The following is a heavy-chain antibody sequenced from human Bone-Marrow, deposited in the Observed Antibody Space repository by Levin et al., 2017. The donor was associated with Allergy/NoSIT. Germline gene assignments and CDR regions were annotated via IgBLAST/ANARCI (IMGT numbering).Heavy chain of an antibody. CDR2: MYPNSDNA. Sequence: ASVKVSCKTSGYTFTSFDINWVRQATGQGLEWMGWMYPNSDNAGYAQKFQGRVTMTRTTSISTAYMELSSLRSEDTAIYYCARGELGSGYLFDYWGQGTLVTVSS. V-gene: IGHV1-8*01. CDR1: GYTFTSFD. J-gene: IGHJ4*02. D-gene: IGHD5-12*01. CDR3: ARGELGSGYLFDY.